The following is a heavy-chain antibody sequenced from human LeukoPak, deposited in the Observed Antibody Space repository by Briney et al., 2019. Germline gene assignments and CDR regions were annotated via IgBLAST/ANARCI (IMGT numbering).Heavy chain of an antibody. CDR1: GFTFSSHA. D-gene: IGHD4-17*01. CDR3: AKGGSTSRVTTSRVVFGYYYYLDV. V-gene: IGHV3-23*01. CDR2: LSGSGGTT. Sequence: PGGSLRLSCAASGFTFSSHAMSWVRQAPGKGLEGVSSLSGSGGTTYHADSVKGRFSISSDNSKNTLYLQLNSLRAEDTAVYYCAKGGSTSRVTTSRVVFGYYYYLDVWGKGTPVTVSS. J-gene: IGHJ6*03.